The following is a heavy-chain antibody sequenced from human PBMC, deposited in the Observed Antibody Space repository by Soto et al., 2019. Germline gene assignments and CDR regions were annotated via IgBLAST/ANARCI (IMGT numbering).Heavy chain of an antibody. CDR2: IKQDGSEK. V-gene: IGHV3-7*03. CDR1: GFSFSSFW. D-gene: IGHD5-12*01. CDR3: VRGYSDYTDYFDY. J-gene: IGHJ4*02. Sequence: EVQLVESGGGLVQPGGSLRLSCAASGFSFSSFWMIWVRQAPEKGLEWVAIIKQDGSEKHYVDSVKGRFTVSRDNAEKSLYLQMDSLRPDDTAVYYCVRGYSDYTDYFDYWGQRALVTVSS.